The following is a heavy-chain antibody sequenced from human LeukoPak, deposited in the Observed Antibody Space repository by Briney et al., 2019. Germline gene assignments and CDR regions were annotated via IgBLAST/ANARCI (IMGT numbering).Heavy chain of an antibody. V-gene: IGHV4-4*02. Sequence: SGTLSLTCAVSGDSISSPNWWTWVRQPPGKGLEWIGYIYYSGSTNYNPSLKSRVTISVDTSKNQFSLKLSSVTAADTAVYYCARVFAGTTYTGYYGMDVWGQGTTVTVSS. D-gene: IGHD1-7*01. CDR2: IYYSGST. CDR3: ARVFAGTTYTGYYGMDV. J-gene: IGHJ6*02. CDR1: GDSISSPNW.